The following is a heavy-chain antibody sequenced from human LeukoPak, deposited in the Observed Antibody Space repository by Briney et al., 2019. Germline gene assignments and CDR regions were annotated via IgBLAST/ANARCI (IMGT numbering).Heavy chain of an antibody. J-gene: IGHJ4*02. D-gene: IGHD3-22*01. CDR1: GFTFSSYA. CDR3: ARDHRPYYYDSMTY. V-gene: IGHV3-30-3*01. CDR2: ISYDGSNK. Sequence: PGGSLRLFCAASGFTFSSYAMHWVRQAPGKGLEWVAVISYDGSNKYYADSVKGRFTISRDNSKNTLYLQMNSLRAEDTAVYYCARDHRPYYYDSMTYWGQGTLVTVSS.